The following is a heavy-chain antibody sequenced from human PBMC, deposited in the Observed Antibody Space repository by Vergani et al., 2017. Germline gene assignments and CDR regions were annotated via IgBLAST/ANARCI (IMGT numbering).Heavy chain of an antibody. J-gene: IGHJ4*02. Sequence: QVQLQESCPGLVKPSETLSLTCTVSGGSISSYYWSWIRQPAGKGLGWIGRIYTRGSTNYNPSLKSRVTMSVDTSKNQFSLKLSSVTAADTAVYYCARGAGYSYGYYFDYWGQGTLVTVSS. CDR1: GGSISSYY. V-gene: IGHV4-4*07. CDR3: ARGAGYSYGYYFDY. CDR2: IYTRGST. D-gene: IGHD5-18*01.